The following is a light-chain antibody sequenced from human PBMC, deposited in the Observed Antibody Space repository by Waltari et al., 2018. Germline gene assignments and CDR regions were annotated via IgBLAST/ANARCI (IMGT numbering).Light chain of an antibody. CDR3: QQRTNWPRLT. V-gene: IGKV3-11*01. Sequence: EIVLTQTPATLSLSPGERATLSCRASQSVDAHLAWYQQKPGQAPRLLIYDASNRATGTPARFSGSGSATDFTLTINSLEPEDFAVYYCQQRTNWPRLTFGGGTKVEIK. CDR1: QSVDAH. J-gene: IGKJ4*01. CDR2: DAS.